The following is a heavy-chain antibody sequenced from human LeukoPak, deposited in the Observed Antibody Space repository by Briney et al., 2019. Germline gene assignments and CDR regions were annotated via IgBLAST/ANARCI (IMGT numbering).Heavy chain of an antibody. CDR2: INPSGGST. CDR3: ARDYGDYNWFDT. Sequence: ASVKVSCKASGYTFTSYYIHWVRQAPGQGLEWMGIINPSGGSTTYVQKFQDGVTMTRDMSTSTVYMELSTLRSEDTAIYYCARDYGDYNWFDTWGQGTLVTVSS. J-gene: IGHJ5*02. CDR1: GYTFTSYY. V-gene: IGHV1-46*01. D-gene: IGHD4-17*01.